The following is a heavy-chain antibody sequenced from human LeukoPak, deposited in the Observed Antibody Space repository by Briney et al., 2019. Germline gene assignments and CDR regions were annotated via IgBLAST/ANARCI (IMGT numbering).Heavy chain of an antibody. V-gene: IGHV3-21*01. CDR3: ARDRYGDYAVDY. Sequence: PGGSLRLSCAASGFTFIGYSMNWVRQAPGKGLEWVSSISSSSSYIYYADSAKGRFTSSRDNANNSPYLQMNSLRAEDTAVYYCARDRYGDYAVDYWGQGTLVTVSS. J-gene: IGHJ4*02. D-gene: IGHD4-17*01. CDR1: GFTFIGYS. CDR2: ISSSSSYI.